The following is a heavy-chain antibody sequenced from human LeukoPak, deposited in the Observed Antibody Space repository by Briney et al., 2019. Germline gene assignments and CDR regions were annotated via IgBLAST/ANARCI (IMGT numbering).Heavy chain of an antibody. J-gene: IGHJ4*02. CDR3: ARGGGAYYYDSSGPKGIDY. V-gene: IGHV3-48*04. CDR1: GFTFSSYS. CDR2: ISSSGSTI. Sequence: PGGSLRLSCAASGFTFSSYSMNWVRQAPGKGLEWVSYISSSGSTIYYADSVKGRFTISRDNAKNSLYLQMNSLRAEDTAVYYCARGGGAYYYDSSGPKGIDYWGQGTLVTVSS. D-gene: IGHD3-22*01.